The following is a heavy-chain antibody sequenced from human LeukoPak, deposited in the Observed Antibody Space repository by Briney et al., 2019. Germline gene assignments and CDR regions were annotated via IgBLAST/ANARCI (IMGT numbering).Heavy chain of an antibody. J-gene: IGHJ4*02. CDR2: ISDSGGST. CDR1: GFTFNNYA. V-gene: IGHV3-23*01. D-gene: IGHD2-15*01. CDR3: ARQKGYCSRGSCYFDY. Sequence: GGSLRLSCAASGFTFNNYAMSWVRQAPGKGLEWVSAISDSGGSTYYADSVKGRFTISRDNSKNTLFLQMNSLRAEDTAAYYCARQKGYCSRGSCYFDYWGQGTLVTVSS.